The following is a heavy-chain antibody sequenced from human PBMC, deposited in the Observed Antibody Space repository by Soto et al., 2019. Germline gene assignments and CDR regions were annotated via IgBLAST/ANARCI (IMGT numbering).Heavy chain of an antibody. J-gene: IGHJ6*02. Sequence: SVKVSCKASGGTFSSYAISWVRQAPGQGLEWMGGIIPIFGTANYAQKFQGRVTITADESTSTAYMELSSLGSEDTAVYYCARGDIVXVPAAIKGHHYYYGMDVWGQGTTVTVSS. CDR2: IIPIFGTA. CDR1: GGTFSSYA. V-gene: IGHV1-69*13. CDR3: ARGDIVXVPAAIKGHHYYYGMDV. D-gene: IGHD2-2*02.